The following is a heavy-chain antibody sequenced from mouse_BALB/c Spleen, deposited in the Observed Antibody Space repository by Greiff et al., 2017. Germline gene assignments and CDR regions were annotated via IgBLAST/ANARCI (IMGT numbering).Heavy chain of an antibody. V-gene: IGHV1S56*01. CDR2: IYPGDGST. CDR3: ARDYYGRFAY. Sequence: VQLQQSGPELEKPGASVKISCKASGYTFTSYYIHWVKQRPGQGLEWIGWIYPGDGSTKYNEKFKGKTTLTADKSSSTAYMLLSSLTSEDSAIYFCARDYYGRFAYWGQGTLVTVSA. CDR1: GYTFTSYY. J-gene: IGHJ3*01. D-gene: IGHD1-2*01.